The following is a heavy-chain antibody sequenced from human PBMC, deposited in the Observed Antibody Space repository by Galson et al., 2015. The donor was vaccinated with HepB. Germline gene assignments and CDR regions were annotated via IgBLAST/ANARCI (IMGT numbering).Heavy chain of an antibody. V-gene: IGHV1-3*01. CDR2: INAGNGNT. J-gene: IGHJ4*02. Sequence: SVKVSCKASGYTFTSYAMHWVRQAPGQRLEWMGWINAGNGNTKYSQKFQGRVTITRDTSASTAYMELSSLRSEDTAVYYCARAYSSSWYYLDYWGQGTLVTVSS. D-gene: IGHD6-13*01. CDR1: GYTFTSYA. CDR3: ARAYSSSWYYLDY.